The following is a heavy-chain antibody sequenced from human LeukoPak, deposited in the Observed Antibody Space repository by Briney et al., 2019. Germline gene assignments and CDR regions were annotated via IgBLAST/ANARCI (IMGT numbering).Heavy chain of an antibody. J-gene: IGHJ5*02. CDR2: IYYSGST. Sequence: PSETLSLTCTVSGGSISSSSYYWSWIRQPPGKGLEWIGYIYYSGSTNYNPSLKSRVTISVDTSKNQFSLKLSSVTAADTAVYYCARDAGGYRGGKDWFDPWGQGTLVTVSS. D-gene: IGHD5-18*01. CDR3: ARDAGGYRGGKDWFDP. V-gene: IGHV4-61*01. CDR1: GGSISSSSYY.